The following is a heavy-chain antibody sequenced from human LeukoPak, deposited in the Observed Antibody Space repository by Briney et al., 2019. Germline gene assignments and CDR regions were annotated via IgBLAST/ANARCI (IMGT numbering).Heavy chain of an antibody. CDR3: AKKPATIKFPFDI. CDR2: ISTTGGYT. Sequence: GGSLRLSCVGSGFSFSTYDMGWVRQTPGKGLEWVSAISTTGGYTEDADSVKGRFTISRDNSQNTLFLQMHSLRAGDTAVYYCAKKPATIKFPFDIWGQGTLVTVSP. V-gene: IGHV3-23*01. J-gene: IGHJ4*02. D-gene: IGHD5-24*01. CDR1: GFSFSTYD.